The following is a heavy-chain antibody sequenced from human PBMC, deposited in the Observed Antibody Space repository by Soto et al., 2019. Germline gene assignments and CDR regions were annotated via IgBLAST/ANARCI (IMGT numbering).Heavy chain of an antibody. CDR3: ATGLLGGATDKGSLFDY. V-gene: IGHV1-24*01. Sequence: GASVKVYCKVSGYTLTELSMHWVRQAPGKGLEWMGGFDPEDGETIYAQKFQGRVTMTEDTSTDTAYMELSSLRSEDTAVYYCATGLLGGATDKGSLFDYWGQGTLVTVSS. J-gene: IGHJ4*02. D-gene: IGHD1-26*01. CDR2: FDPEDGET. CDR1: GYTLTELS.